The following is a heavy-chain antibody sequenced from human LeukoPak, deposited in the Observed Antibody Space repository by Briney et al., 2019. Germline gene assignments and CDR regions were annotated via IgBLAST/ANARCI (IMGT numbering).Heavy chain of an antibody. CDR2: ITGSGDTI. J-gene: IGHJ4*02. V-gene: IGHV3-48*03. CDR3: AKAPVTTCRGAYCYPFDY. Sequence: PGGSLRLSCSASGFTFSSYEMNWVRQAPGKGLEWISYITGSGDTIYYADSVKGRFTISRDSPKNTLFLQMNRLRPEDAAVYYCAKAPVTTCRGAYCYPFDYWGQGTLVTVSS. D-gene: IGHD2-21*01. CDR1: GFTFSSYE.